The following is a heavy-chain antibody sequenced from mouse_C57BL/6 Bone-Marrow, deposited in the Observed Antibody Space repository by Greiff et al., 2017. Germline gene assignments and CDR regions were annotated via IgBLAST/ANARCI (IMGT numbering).Heavy chain of an antibody. Sequence: QVQLQQPGAELVMPGASVKLSCKASGYTFTSYWMHWVKQRPGQGLEWIGEIDPSDSYTNYNQKFKGKSTLTVDKSSSTAYMQLSSLTSEDSAVYYSARRLKYFDVWGTGTTVTVSS. D-gene: IGHD2-2*01. CDR3: ARRLKYFDV. CDR1: GYTFTSYW. V-gene: IGHV1-69*01. J-gene: IGHJ1*03. CDR2: IDPSDSYT.